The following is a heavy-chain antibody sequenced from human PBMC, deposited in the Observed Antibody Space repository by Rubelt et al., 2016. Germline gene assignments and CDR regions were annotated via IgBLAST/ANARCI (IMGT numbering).Heavy chain of an antibody. CDR2: INAGNGTT. D-gene: IGHD1-7*01. CDR1: GYTFTSYA. V-gene: IGHV1-3*01. J-gene: IGHJ1*01. CDR3: ARDLSSFPWNYGTLQH. Sequence: QVQLVQSGAEVKKPGASVKVSCKASGYTFTSYAMHWVRQAPGQRLEWMGWINAGNGTTKYSQKFQGRVTITRDTSAGTAYMELSSLRSEDTAVYYCARDLSSFPWNYGTLQHWGQGTLVTVSS.